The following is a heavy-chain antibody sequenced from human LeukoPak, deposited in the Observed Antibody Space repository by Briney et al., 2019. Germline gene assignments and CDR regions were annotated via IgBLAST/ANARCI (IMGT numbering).Heavy chain of an antibody. CDR1: GYTFSGHN. J-gene: IGHJ4*02. V-gene: IGHV1-8*01. Sequence: ASVTVSCKASGYTFSGHNINWVRQVSGHRLEWMGWMRPDTGFTGYAQKFRGRVTMTRDTSTNTSYMELSSLRSDDTAVYYCARGGSRSGGSLRTFDSWGQGTLVTVSS. CDR2: MRPDTGFT. CDR3: ARGGSRSGGSLRTFDS. D-gene: IGHD2-15*01.